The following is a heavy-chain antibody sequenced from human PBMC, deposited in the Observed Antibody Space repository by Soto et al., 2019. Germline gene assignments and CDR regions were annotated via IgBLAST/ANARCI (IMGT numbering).Heavy chain of an antibody. J-gene: IGHJ6*02. V-gene: IGHV3-33*01. CDR3: ARDGCISTSCSLYYYYYGMDV. D-gene: IGHD2-2*01. CDR2: IWYDVSNK. CDR1: GFTFSSYG. Sequence: QVQLVESGGGVVQPGRSLRLSCAASGFTFSSYGMHWVRQAPGKGLEWVAVIWYDVSNKYYADSVKGRFTISRDNSKNKLYLQMNSLRAEDTAVYYCARDGCISTSCSLYYYYYGMDVWGQGTTVTVSS.